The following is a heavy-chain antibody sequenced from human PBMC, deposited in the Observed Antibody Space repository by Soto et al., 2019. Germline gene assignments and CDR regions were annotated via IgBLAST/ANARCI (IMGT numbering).Heavy chain of an antibody. CDR1: GFTFSSYE. V-gene: IGHV3-48*03. CDR3: ARDWGLHYFDY. CDR2: ISSSGSTI. D-gene: IGHD7-27*01. Sequence: GGSLRLSCAASGFTFSSYEMNWVRQAPGKGLEWVSYISSSGSTIYYADSVKGRFTISRDNAKNSLYLQMNSLRAEDTAVYYCARDWGLHYFDYWDQGTLVTVSS. J-gene: IGHJ4*02.